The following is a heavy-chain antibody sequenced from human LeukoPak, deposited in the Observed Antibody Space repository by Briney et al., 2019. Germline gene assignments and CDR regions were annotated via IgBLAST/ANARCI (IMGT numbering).Heavy chain of an antibody. CDR2: VYSNGSL. D-gene: IGHD5-24*01. CDR3: ARRGRGWLQFYPFDY. CDR1: GGSISSSNYY. Sequence: SETLSLICIVSGGSISSSNYYWAWIRQPPGRQLEWIGSVYSNGSLYYNPSLKSRVTISVDTSKNQFSLKLSSVTAADTAVYYCARRGRGWLQFYPFDYWGQGTLVTVSS. J-gene: IGHJ4*02. V-gene: IGHV4-39*07.